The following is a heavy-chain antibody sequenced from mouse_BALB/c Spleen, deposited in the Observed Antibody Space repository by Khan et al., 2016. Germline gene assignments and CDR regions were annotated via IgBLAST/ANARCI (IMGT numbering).Heavy chain of an antibody. CDR2: ISTYYGDV. J-gene: IGHJ4*01. CDR1: GYTFTDYA. D-gene: IGHD2-14*01. V-gene: IGHV1S137*01. CDR3: SRGTSALYYSLDY. Sequence: QVRLQQSGAELVRPGVSVKISCKGSGYTFTDYALHWVKQSHAKSLEWIGIISTYYGDVTYNQKFKDRATMTVDKSSGTTYLELARRTSEDSAIYYCSRGTSALYYSLDYWGQGTSVTVSS.